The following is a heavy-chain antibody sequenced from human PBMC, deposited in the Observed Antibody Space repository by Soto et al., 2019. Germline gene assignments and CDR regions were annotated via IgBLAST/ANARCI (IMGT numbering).Heavy chain of an antibody. CDR2: ISYDGSNK. J-gene: IGHJ4*02. V-gene: IGHV3-30*18. CDR1: GFTFSSYG. CDR3: AKTRSGYYYDSSGYYYFDY. Sequence: GGSLSLSCAASGFTFSSYGMHWVRQAPGKGLEWVAVISYDGSNKYYADSVKGRFTISRDNSKNTLYLQMNSLRAEDTAVYYCAKTRSGYYYDSSGYYYFDYWGQGTLVTVSS. D-gene: IGHD3-22*01.